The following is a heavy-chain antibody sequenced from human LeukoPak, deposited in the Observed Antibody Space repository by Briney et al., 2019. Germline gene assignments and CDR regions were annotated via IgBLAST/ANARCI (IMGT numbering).Heavy chain of an antibody. CDR2: ISAYNANT. V-gene: IGHV1-18*01. J-gene: IGHJ4*02. CDR1: GYTFTTYG. D-gene: IGHD3-3*01. Sequence: ASVKVSCKASGYTFTTYGITWVRQAPGQGLEWMGWISAYNANTNYAQKFQGRVTMTRDTSISTAYMELSRLRSDDTAVYYCAQLPDFWSGYSPTYWGQGTLVTVSS. CDR3: AQLPDFWSGYSPTY.